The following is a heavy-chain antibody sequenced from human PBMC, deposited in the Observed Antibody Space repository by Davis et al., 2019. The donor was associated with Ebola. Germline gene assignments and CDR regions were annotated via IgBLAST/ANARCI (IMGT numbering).Heavy chain of an antibody. CDR1: GGSISSYY. V-gene: IGHV4-59*08. D-gene: IGHD4-17*01. Sequence: SETLSLTCTVSGGSISSYYWSWIRQPPGKGLEWIGYIYYSGSTNYNPSLKSRVTISVDTSKNQFSLKLSSLTAADTAVYYCAGVDYAGAFDIWGQGTMVTVSS. CDR2: IYYSGST. J-gene: IGHJ3*02. CDR3: AGVDYAGAFDI.